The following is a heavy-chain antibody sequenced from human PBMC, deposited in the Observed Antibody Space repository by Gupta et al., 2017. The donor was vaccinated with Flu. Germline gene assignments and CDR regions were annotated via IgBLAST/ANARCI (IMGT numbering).Heavy chain of an antibody. J-gene: IGHJ6*03. V-gene: IGHV4-34*01. CDR2: INHSGST. CDR1: GGSFSGYY. CDR3: ARGFVAVIPPPTIDYYYYMDV. Sequence: QVQLQQWGAGLLKPSETLSLTCAVYGGSFSGYYWSWIRQPPGKGLEWIGEINHSGSTNYNPSLKSRVTISVDTSKNQFSLKLSSVTAADTAVYYCARGFVAVIPPPTIDYYYYMDVWGKGTTVTVSS. D-gene: IGHD6-19*01.